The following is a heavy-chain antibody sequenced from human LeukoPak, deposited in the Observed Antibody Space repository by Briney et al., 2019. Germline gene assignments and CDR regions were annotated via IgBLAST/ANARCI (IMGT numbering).Heavy chain of an antibody. J-gene: IGHJ4*02. Sequence: SETLSLTCAVYGGSFSDFYWSWIRQPTGKGLEWIGEISRNGGTNYNPSLQSRVTIPIDTSKNQFSLKLTSVTPADTAVYYCARIFRLRGSIDPGSSGPFDYWGQGTLVTVSS. CDR3: ARIFRLRGSIDPGSSGPFDY. V-gene: IGHV4-34*01. CDR1: GGSFSDFY. D-gene: IGHD4-17*01. CDR2: ISRNGGT.